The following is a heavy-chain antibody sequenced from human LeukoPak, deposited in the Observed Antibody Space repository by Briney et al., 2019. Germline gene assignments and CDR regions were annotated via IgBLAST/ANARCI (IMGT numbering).Heavy chain of an antibody. Sequence: GASVKVSCQASEYTSSDFYLNWVRQAPGQGLERMGWINPYTGATIYAQNFQGRVTMTWDASIGTGYVELTRLTSDDTALYYCATSTVTHTRDPWGQGTLVTVSS. D-gene: IGHD1-1*01. V-gene: IGHV1-2*02. J-gene: IGHJ5*02. CDR2: INPYTGAT. CDR3: ATSTVTHTRDP. CDR1: EYTSSDFY.